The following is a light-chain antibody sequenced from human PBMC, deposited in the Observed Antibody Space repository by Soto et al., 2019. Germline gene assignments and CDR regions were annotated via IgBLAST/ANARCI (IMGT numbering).Light chain of an antibody. Sequence: QAVVTQPPSASGTPGQRVTMSCSGSSSNIGGNTVSWFQQLPGTAPKLLIYTNDQWPSGVPDRFSGSKSGTSASLAISGLQSEDEADYYCAAWDDSLSGWVFGGGTKLTVL. CDR3: AAWDDSLSGWV. CDR1: SSNIGGNT. CDR2: TND. J-gene: IGLJ3*02. V-gene: IGLV1-44*01.